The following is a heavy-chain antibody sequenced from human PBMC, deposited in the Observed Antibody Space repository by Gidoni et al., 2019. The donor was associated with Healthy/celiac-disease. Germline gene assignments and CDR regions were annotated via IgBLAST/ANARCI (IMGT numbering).Heavy chain of an antibody. Sequence: EVQLVESGGGMVKPGGSLRLSCAASGFTFSSYSMNWVRQAPGKGLEWVSAISRSSSYIYYADSVKGRFTISRDNAKNSLYLQMNSLRAEDTAVYYCARSLYGDDFDYWGQGTLVTVSS. CDR3: ARSLYGDDFDY. CDR2: ISRSSSYI. J-gene: IGHJ4*02. CDR1: GFTFSSYS. V-gene: IGHV3-21*01. D-gene: IGHD4-17*01.